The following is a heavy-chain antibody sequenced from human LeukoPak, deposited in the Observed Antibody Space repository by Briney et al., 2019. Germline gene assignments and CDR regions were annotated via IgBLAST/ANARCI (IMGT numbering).Heavy chain of an antibody. D-gene: IGHD3-16*01. V-gene: IGHV4-39*07. CDR3: ARDGGDQEGPFDY. CDR2: IYYSGST. J-gene: IGHJ4*02. CDR1: GGSISSSSYY. Sequence: SETLSLTCTVSGGSISSSSYYWGWIRQPPGKGLEWIGGIYYSGSTYYNPSLKSRVTISVDTSKNQFSLKLSSVTAADTAVYYCARDGGDQEGPFDYWGQGTLVTVSS.